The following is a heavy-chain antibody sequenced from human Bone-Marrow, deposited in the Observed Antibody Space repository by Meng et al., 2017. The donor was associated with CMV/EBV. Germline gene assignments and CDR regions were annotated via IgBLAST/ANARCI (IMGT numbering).Heavy chain of an antibody. V-gene: IGHV3-11*04. CDR1: GFTFSDYY. J-gene: IGHJ6*02. Sequence: GESLKISCAASGFTFSDYYMSWIRQAPGKGLEWVSYISSSGSTIYYADSVKGRFTISRDNAKNSLYLQMNSLRAEGTAVYYCARDPATHYDFWSGYLSGYYYGMDVWGQGTTVTVSS. CDR2: ISSSGSTI. CDR3: ARDPATHYDFWSGYLSGYYYGMDV. D-gene: IGHD3-3*01.